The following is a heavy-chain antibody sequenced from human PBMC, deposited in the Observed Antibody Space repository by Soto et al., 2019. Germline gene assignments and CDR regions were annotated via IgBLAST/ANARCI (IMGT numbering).Heavy chain of an antibody. J-gene: IGHJ4*02. CDR3: ARDRQDSSSWYYFDY. V-gene: IGHV4-31*03. Sequence: SLTGTVSGGSISSGGYYWMWILQHPGKGLEWIGYIYYSGSTYYNPSLKSRVTISVDTPKNQCSLKLSSVTAADTAVYYCARDRQDSSSWYYFDYWGQGTLIAVSS. CDR2: IYYSGST. CDR1: GGSISSGGYY. D-gene: IGHD6-13*01.